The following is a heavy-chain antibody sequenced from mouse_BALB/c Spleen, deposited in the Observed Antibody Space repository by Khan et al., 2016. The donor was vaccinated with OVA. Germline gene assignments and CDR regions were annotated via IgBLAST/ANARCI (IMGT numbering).Heavy chain of an antibody. CDR2: ISSGGNYT. Sequence: EVELVESGGGLVQPGGSLKLSCAASGFTFSSYAMSWVRQTPEKRLEWVATISSGGNYTYYPDSVQGRFTISRDNAKSTLYLQMSSLRSEDTAMFYCARPPITTVVATSYWFVDVWGAGTTVTVAS. J-gene: IGHJ1*01. CDR1: GFTFSSYA. CDR3: ARPPITTVVATSYWFVDV. V-gene: IGHV5-9-3*01. D-gene: IGHD1-1*01.